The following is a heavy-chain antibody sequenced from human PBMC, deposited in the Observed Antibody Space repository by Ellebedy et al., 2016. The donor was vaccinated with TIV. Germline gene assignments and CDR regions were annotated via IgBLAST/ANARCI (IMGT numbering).Heavy chain of an antibody. CDR1: GFTVSSNY. CDR3: ARTHDKNGGNWAFDY. Sequence: PGGSLRLSCAASGFTVSSNYMSWVRQAPGRGLEWVSVIYIGGSTYYADSVKGRFTVSRDNSKNTLYLQMTSLRAEDTAVYYCARTHDKNGGNWAFDYWGQGTLVTVSS. D-gene: IGHD4-23*01. CDR2: IYIGGST. V-gene: IGHV3-66*01. J-gene: IGHJ4*02.